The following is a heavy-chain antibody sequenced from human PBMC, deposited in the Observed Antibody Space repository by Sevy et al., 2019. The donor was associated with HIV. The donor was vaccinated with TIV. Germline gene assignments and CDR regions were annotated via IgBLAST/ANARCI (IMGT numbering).Heavy chain of an antibody. CDR1: GFTFSSYE. CDR3: ARDGGEIRFKYYGMDV. CDR2: ISSSGSTI. J-gene: IGHJ6*02. Sequence: GGSLRLSCAASGFTFSSYEMNWVRQAPGKGLEWVSYISSSGSTIYYADSVKGRFTISRDNAKNSLYLQMNSLRAEDTAVYYCARDGGEIRFKYYGMDVWGQGTTVTVSS. V-gene: IGHV3-48*03. D-gene: IGHD3-3*01.